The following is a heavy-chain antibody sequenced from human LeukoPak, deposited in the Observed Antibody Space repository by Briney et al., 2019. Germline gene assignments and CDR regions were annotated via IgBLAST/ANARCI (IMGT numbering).Heavy chain of an antibody. D-gene: IGHD4-17*01. Sequence: GGSLRLSCAASGFTFSSYSMNWVRQAPGKGLEWVSYISSSSSTIYYADSVKGRFTISRDNAKNSLYLQMNSLRAEDTAVYYCAVRGGDYGDSYFDYWGQGTLVTVSS. CDR1: GFTFSSYS. CDR3: AVRGGDYGDSYFDY. V-gene: IGHV3-48*01. CDR2: ISSSSSTI. J-gene: IGHJ4*02.